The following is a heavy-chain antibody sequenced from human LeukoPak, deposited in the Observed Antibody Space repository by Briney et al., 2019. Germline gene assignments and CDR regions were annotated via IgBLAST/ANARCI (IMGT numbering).Heavy chain of an antibody. D-gene: IGHD1-1*01. CDR2: IRDDGSAK. CDR1: GFTFSNYW. J-gene: IGHJ4*02. CDR3: AGIQLYHGDFDS. V-gene: IGHV3-7*01. Sequence: GGTLRLSCAASGFTFSNYWMTWVRQAPGKGLEWVASIRDDGSAKYYMDSVTGRFTISRDDAKISLSLQMRYMRVEDTATYYGAGIQLYHGDFDSWGQGTLVTVSS.